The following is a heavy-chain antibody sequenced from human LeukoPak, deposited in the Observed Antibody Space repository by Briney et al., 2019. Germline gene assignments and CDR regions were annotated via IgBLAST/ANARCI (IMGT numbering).Heavy chain of an antibody. J-gene: IGHJ4*02. CDR2: IYSGGST. CDR3: ARDKQQLLNDY. D-gene: IGHD6-13*01. CDR1: GFTVSSNY. Sequence: GGSLRLSCAASGFTVSSNYMSWVRQAPGKGLEWVSVIYSGGSTYYADSVKGRFTISRDNSKNTLYLQMNSLRAEDTAVYYCARDKQQLLNDYWGQGTLVTVSS. V-gene: IGHV3-66*01.